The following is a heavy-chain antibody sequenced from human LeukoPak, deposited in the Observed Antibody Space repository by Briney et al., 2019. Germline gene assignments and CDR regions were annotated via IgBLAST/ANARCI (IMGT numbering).Heavy chain of an antibody. D-gene: IGHD1-26*01. J-gene: IGHJ3*02. V-gene: IGHV3-30*03. Sequence: GGSLRLSCTASGSTFSGYSMNWIRQAPGKGLEWVAVISYDGSNKYYADSVKGRFTISRDNSKNTLYLQMNSLRAEDTAVYYCARDVGAFDIWGQGTMVTVSS. CDR3: ARDVGAFDI. CDR2: ISYDGSNK. CDR1: GSTFSGYS.